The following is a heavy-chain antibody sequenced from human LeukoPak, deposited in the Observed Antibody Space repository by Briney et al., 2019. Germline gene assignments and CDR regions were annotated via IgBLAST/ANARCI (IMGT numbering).Heavy chain of an antibody. Sequence: SVKVSCKASGFTFTSSAVQWVRQARGQRLEWIGWIVVGSGNTNYAQKFQERVTITRDMSTSTAYMELSSLRSEDTAVYYCAADHSSYYYDSSDYYGMDVWGQGTTVTVSS. CDR2: IVVGSGNT. D-gene: IGHD3-22*01. CDR1: GFTFTSSA. V-gene: IGHV1-58*01. CDR3: AADHSSYYYDSSDYYGMDV. J-gene: IGHJ6*02.